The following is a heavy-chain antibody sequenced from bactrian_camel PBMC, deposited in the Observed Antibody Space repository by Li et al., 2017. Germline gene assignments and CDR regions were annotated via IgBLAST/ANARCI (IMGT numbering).Heavy chain of an antibody. CDR1: GFTFGDYF. CDR2: VYSDGSST. V-gene: IGHV3-2*01. J-gene: IGHJ6*01. Sequence: HVQLVESGGGLVQPGGSLRLSCAASGFTFGDYFLSWVRQAPGKGLEWVSSVYSDGSSTYYADSVQGRFTISRDNTKNTVDLQMNSLKSEDTALYYCATDGPVNFAYYSDYVPASWPDFDYWGQGTQVTV. D-gene: IGHD4*01. CDR3: ATDGPVNFAYYSDYVPASWPDFDY.